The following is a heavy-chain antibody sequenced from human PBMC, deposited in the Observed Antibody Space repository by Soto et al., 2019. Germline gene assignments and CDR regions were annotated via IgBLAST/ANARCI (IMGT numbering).Heavy chain of an antibody. J-gene: IGHJ4*02. CDR3: AKSRYSDSSGDFYDY. CDR2: IGGSGRTT. V-gene: IGHV3-23*01. D-gene: IGHD3-22*01. CDR1: AFTFNNYA. Sequence: VQLLESGGGLVQPGGSLSLSCAASAFTFNNYAMSWVRQAPGKGLEWVSGIGGSGRTTYYADSMKGRFTISRDNSNNTLFLQMNSLRAEDTAVYYCAKSRYSDSSGDFYDYWGQGTLVTVSS.